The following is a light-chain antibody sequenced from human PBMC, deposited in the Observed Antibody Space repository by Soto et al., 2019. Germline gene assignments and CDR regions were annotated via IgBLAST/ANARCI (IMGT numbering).Light chain of an antibody. CDR1: SSDVGGYNY. CDR2: EAS. V-gene: IGLV2-8*01. Sequence: QSALTQPPSASGSPGQSVTISCTGTSSDVGGYNYVSWYQHHPGKAHRLMIYEASKRPSVVPDRFSCSTSGSTASLTVSGLQDEEEADYYCRSYAGINNYVFGTGTKLTVL. J-gene: IGLJ1*01. CDR3: RSYAGINNYV.